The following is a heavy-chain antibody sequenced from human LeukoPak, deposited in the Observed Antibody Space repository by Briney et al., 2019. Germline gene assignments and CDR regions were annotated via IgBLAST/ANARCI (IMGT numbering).Heavy chain of an antibody. V-gene: IGHV3-48*01. D-gene: IGHD3-3*01. Sequence: PGGSLRLXCAASGFTFSRYSMNWVRQAPGKGLEWVSYISSSSSTIYYADSEKGRFTISRDNAKNSLYPQMNSLRAEDTAVYYCASPLSPLYDSNDYWGQGTLVTVSS. CDR2: ISSSSSTI. CDR3: ASPLSPLYDSNDY. J-gene: IGHJ4*02. CDR1: GFTFSRYS.